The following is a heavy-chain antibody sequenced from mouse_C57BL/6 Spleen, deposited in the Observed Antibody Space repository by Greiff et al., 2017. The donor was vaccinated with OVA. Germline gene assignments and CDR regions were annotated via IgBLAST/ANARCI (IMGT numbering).Heavy chain of an antibody. J-gene: IGHJ4*01. CDR1: GYTFTSYW. D-gene: IGHD2-3*01. CDR2: IDPSDSYT. Sequence: QVQLQQSGAELVRPGTSVKLSCKASGYTFTSYWMHWVKQRPGQGLEWIGVIDPSDSYTNYNQKFKGKATLTVDTSSSTAYMQLSSLTSEDSAVYYCARWLLDAMDYWGQGTSVTVSS. V-gene: IGHV1-59*01. CDR3: ARWLLDAMDY.